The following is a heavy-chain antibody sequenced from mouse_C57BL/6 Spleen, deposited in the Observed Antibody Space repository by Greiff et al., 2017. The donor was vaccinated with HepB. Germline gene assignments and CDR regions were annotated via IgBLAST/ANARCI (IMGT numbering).Heavy chain of an antibody. J-gene: IGHJ4*01. V-gene: IGHV1-74*01. CDR2: IHPSDSDT. D-gene: IGHD1-1*01. CDR3: AMFTTVVATDYAMDY. CDR1: GYTFTSYW. Sequence: VKLQQPGAELVKPGASVKVSCKASGYTFTSYWMHWVKQRPGQGLEWIGRIHPSDSDTNYNQKFKGKATLTVDKSSSTAYMQLSSLTSEDSAVYYCAMFTTVVATDYAMDYWGQGTSVTVSS.